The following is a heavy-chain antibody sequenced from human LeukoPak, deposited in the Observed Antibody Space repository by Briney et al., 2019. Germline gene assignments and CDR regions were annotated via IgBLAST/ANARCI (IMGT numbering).Heavy chain of an antibody. CDR2: INPSGGTI. D-gene: IGHD6-6*01. CDR3: ARAEREYGRSSGV. CDR1: GYTFTSHY. Sequence: ASVKVSCKASGYTFTSHYMHWVRQAPGQGLEWMGIINPSGGTISYTQKFQGRVTITRDTSTSTVYMELSSLRSEDTAVYFSARAEREYGRSSGVWGQGTLVTVYS. V-gene: IGHV1-46*01. J-gene: IGHJ4*02.